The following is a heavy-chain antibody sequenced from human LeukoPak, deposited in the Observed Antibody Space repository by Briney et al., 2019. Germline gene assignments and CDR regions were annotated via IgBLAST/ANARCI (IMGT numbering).Heavy chain of an antibody. D-gene: IGHD2-2*01. CDR2: MGQDGSEE. V-gene: IGHV3-7*01. CDR1: GFTFSSYA. CDR3: GRLAHNAWYAIDF. J-gene: IGHJ4*02. Sequence: PGGSLRLSCAASGFTFSSYAMSWVRQAPGKGLEWVANMGQDGSEEHYVDSVKGRFTISRDNPKNSLYLQINNLRAEDTAVYYCGRLAHNAWYAIDFWGQGTLVTVSS.